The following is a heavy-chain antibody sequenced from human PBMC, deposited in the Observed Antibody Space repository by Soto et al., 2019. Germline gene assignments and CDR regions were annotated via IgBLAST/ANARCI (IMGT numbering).Heavy chain of an antibody. CDR3: ARDYSPRRDY. Sequence: QVQLVQSGAEVKKPGASVKVSCKASGYTFTSYKLHWVRQAPGQGLEWVGIINPSGGSTTYAQKLQGRVTMTRDTSTKTFYMELSSLRYEDTAVYYCARDYSPRRDYWGQGTLVTVSS. CDR2: INPSGGST. D-gene: IGHD2-21*01. CDR1: GYTFTSYK. J-gene: IGHJ4*02. V-gene: IGHV1-46*04.